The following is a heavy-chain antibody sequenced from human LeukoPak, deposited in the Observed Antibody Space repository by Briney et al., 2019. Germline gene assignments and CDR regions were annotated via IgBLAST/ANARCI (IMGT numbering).Heavy chain of an antibody. CDR2: SRNKANSYTT. CDR1: GFTFSDHY. Sequence: PGGSPRLSCAASGFTFSDHYMDWVRQAPGKGLEWVGRSRNKANSYTTEYAASVKGSFTISRDDQKNSLYLQMNSLKTENTAVYYCVRVVGAAYFDYWGQGTLVTVSS. D-gene: IGHD2-15*01. V-gene: IGHV3-72*01. J-gene: IGHJ4*02. CDR3: VRVVGAAYFDY.